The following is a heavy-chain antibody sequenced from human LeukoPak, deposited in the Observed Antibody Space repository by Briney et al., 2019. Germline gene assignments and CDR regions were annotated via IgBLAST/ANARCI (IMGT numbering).Heavy chain of an antibody. D-gene: IGHD1-26*01. J-gene: IGHJ6*03. V-gene: IGHV3-23*01. CDR2: ISGSGDST. CDR1: EFSFGSYA. CDR3: AKGGGSYFRRVTYYYYYMDV. Sequence: GGSLRLSCAASEFSFGSYAMSWVRHAPGKGLQWVSGISGSGDSTYYADSVNGRFTISRNNSKNTLYLQMISLRAEDTAVYYCAKGGGSYFRRVTYYYYYMDVWGKGTTVTVSS.